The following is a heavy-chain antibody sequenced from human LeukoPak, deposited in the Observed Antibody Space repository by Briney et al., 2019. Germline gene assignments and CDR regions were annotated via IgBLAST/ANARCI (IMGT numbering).Heavy chain of an antibody. J-gene: IGHJ4*02. CDR2: IWYDGSNK. CDR1: GFTFSSYG. CDR3: ARDTESTVTTQLDY. D-gene: IGHD4-17*01. Sequence: PGGSLRLSCAASGFTFSSYGMHWVRQAPGKGLEWVAVIWYDGSNKYYADSVKGRFTISRDNSKNTLYLQMNSLRAEDTAVYYCARDTESTVTTQLDYWGQGTLVTVSS. V-gene: IGHV3-33*01.